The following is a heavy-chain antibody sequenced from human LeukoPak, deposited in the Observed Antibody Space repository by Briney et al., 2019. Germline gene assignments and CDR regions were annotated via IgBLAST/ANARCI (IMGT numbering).Heavy chain of an antibody. CDR1: GGSISSGGYY. J-gene: IGHJ4*02. CDR3: ARDLGYCSSTSCRYFDY. CDR2: IYYSGST. Sequence: PSETLSLTCTVSGGSISSGGYYWSWIRQHPGKGLEWIGYIYYSGSTYYNPSLKSRVTISVDTSKNQFSLKLSSVTAADTAVYYCARDLGYCSSTSCRYFDYWGQGTLVTVSS. V-gene: IGHV4-31*03. D-gene: IGHD2-2*01.